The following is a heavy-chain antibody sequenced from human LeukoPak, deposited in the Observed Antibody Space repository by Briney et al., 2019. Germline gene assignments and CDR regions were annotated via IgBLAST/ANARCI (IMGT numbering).Heavy chain of an antibody. CDR2: ISGSGDST. J-gene: IGHJ4*02. Sequence: PGGTLRLSCAGSGFIFSTYGMSWVRQAPGKGLEWVSAISGSGDSTYYADSVKGRFTISRDNSKNTLYLQMNSLRAEDTAVYYCARGPSGYHNTGGQGTLVTVSS. V-gene: IGHV3-23*01. CDR3: ARGPSGYHNT. CDR1: GFIFSTYG. D-gene: IGHD5-12*01.